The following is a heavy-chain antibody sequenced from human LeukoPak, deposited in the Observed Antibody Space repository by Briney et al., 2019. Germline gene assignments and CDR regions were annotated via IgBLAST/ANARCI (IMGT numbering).Heavy chain of an antibody. Sequence: SETLSLTCNVSGDSLTSHFWSWIWQTPGKGLEWIGYVFHSGTTNYSPSLKSRVTISLDTSKRQFYLRLASVTAADTAVYYCARRMATVTDAFDIWGRGTMVSVSS. V-gene: IGHV4-59*08. CDR2: VFHSGTT. CDR1: GDSLTSHF. J-gene: IGHJ3*02. CDR3: ARRMATVTDAFDI. D-gene: IGHD5-24*01.